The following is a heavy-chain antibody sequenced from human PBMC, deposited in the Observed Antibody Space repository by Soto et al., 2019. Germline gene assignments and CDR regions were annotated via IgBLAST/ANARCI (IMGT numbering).Heavy chain of an antibody. V-gene: IGHV3-7*05. CDR2: IKQDGSEK. D-gene: IGHD6-13*01. CDR3: AREYGSSYSPRYYGMDV. CDR1: GFTLSSYW. Sequence: EVQLVESGGGLVQPGGSLRLSCAASGFTLSSYWMSWVRQAPGKGLEWVANIKQDGSEKYYVDSVKGRFTISRDTAKSSLYRQLNSLRAEDTAVYYCAREYGSSYSPRYYGMDVWGQGTTVTVSS. J-gene: IGHJ6*02.